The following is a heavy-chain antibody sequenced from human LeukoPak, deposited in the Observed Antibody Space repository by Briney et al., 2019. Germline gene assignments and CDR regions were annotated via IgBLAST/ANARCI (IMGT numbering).Heavy chain of an antibody. CDR3: ARGGAVAGLDY. CDR2: IWYDGSNK. CDR1: GFTFSSYG. D-gene: IGHD6-19*01. Sequence: GGSLRLSCAASGFTFSSYGMHWVRQAPGEGLEWVAVIWYDGSNKYYADSVKGRFTISRDNSKNTLYLQMNSLRAEDTAVYYCARGGAVAGLDYWGQGTLVTVSS. J-gene: IGHJ4*02. V-gene: IGHV3-33*01.